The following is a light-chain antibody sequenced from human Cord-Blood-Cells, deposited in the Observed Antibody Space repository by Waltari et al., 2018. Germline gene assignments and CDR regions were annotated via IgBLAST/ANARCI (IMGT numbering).Light chain of an antibody. J-gene: IGKJ2*01. CDR1: QIISSW. Sequence: DIQMTQSTSTLSASVGDRVTTTCRASQIISSWLGCNQKKPGKDHKLMIYDAASLDSGVPSRCGSSGAGTEFTLTISSLQPDDFADYYWQQYNSPPYTFGQGTKLDIK. CDR3: QQYNSPPYT. CDR2: DAA. V-gene: IGKV1-5*01.